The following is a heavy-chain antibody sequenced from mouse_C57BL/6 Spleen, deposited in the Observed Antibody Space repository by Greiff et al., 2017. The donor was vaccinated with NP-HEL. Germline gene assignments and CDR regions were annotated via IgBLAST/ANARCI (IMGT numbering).Heavy chain of an antibody. J-gene: IGHJ3*01. V-gene: IGHV5-6*01. CDR3: ARRDYDYDGFAY. CDR1: GFTFSSYG. CDR2: ISSGGSYT. Sequence: EVQLQESGGDLVKPGGSLKLSCAASGFTFSSYGMSWVRQTPDKRLEWVATISSGGSYTYYPDSVKGRFTISRDKAKNTLYLQMSSLKSEDTAMYYCARRDYDYDGFAYWGQGTLVTVSA. D-gene: IGHD2-4*01.